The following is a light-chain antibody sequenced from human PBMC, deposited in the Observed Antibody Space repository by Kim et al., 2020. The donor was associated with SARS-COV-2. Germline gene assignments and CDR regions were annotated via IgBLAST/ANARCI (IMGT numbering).Light chain of an antibody. CDR3: QAWDSSTVV. Sequence: VSPGQTASITCAGDKLGDKYACWYQQKPGQSPVLVIYQDSKRPSGIPERFSGSNAGNTATLTISGTQAMDEADYYCQAWDSSTVVFGGGTQLTVL. J-gene: IGLJ2*01. V-gene: IGLV3-1*01. CDR1: KLGDKY. CDR2: QDS.